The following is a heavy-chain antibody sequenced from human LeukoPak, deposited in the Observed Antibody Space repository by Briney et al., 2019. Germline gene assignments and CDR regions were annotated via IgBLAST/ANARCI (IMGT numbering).Heavy chain of an antibody. Sequence: SGTLSLTCAVSHDSISSSYWWTWVRQPPGKGLEWIGEIFHSGSVNYNPSLKSRVTISVDKSKNQFSLKLSSVTAADTAVYYCARHYSSGSFDYWGQGTLVTVSS. D-gene: IGHD6-19*01. J-gene: IGHJ4*02. CDR3: ARHYSSGSFDY. CDR2: IFHSGSV. V-gene: IGHV4-4*02. CDR1: HDSISSSYW.